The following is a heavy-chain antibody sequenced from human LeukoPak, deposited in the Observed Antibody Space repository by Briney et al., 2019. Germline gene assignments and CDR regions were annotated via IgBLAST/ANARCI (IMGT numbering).Heavy chain of an antibody. CDR1: GGSIISYY. J-gene: IGHJ4*02. V-gene: IGHV4-59*08. CDR2: IYYSGST. CDR3: ASDYSDYYLDY. D-gene: IGHD4-11*01. Sequence: SETLSLTCTASGGSIISYYWSCVRQPPGKGLEWIGYIYYSGSTNYNPSLKSRVTISVDTSKNQFSLKLSSVTAADTAVYYWASDYSDYYLDYWGQGTLVTVSS.